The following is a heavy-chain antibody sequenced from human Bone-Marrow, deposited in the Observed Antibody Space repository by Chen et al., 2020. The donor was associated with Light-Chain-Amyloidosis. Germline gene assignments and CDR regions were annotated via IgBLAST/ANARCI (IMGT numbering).Heavy chain of an antibody. CDR2: ISSTSSYI. Sequence: EVQLVESGGGLVKPGGSLRLSCAAYGFTFSTDGMNWVRQAPGKGLEWVSSISSTSSYIYYADSVKGRFTISRDNAKNSLYLQINSLRAEDTAVYYCARRGSTGTAVDYWGQGTLVTVSS. V-gene: IGHV3-21*01. CDR1: GFTFSTDG. J-gene: IGHJ4*02. CDR3: ARRGSTGTAVDY. D-gene: IGHD4-4*01.